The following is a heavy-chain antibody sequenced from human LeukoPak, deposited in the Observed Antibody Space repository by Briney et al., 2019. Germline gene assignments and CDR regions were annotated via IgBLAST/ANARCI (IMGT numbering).Heavy chain of an antibody. CDR1: GVSSISIDYY. D-gene: IGHD5/OR15-5a*01. V-gene: IGHV4-39*01. J-gene: IGHJ2*01. Sequence: KPSETLSLTCTVSGVSSISIDYYWDWIRQPPGKGPEWIGAIYHTGTTYYNPSLKSRVTISVDTSKNQFSLKLSSAAATDTAVFYCARRVSGVSWYFDLWGRGTLVTVSS. CDR2: IYHTGTT. CDR3: ARRVSGVSWYFDL.